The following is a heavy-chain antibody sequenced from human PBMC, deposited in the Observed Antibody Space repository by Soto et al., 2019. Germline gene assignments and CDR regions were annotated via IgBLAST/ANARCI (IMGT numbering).Heavy chain of an antibody. J-gene: IGHJ4*02. CDR1: GFSVTSNY. CDR3: ARGRGSTGYLGREHYFDH. V-gene: IGHV3-66*01. D-gene: IGHD2-2*01. CDR2: IDIGGNT. Sequence: EVQVVESGGGLVQPGGSLRLSCAASGFSVTSNYMNWVRQAPGKGLEWVSIIDIGGNTYYADSVKDRFTIPRDNSRNTLDLHMDSLRAEDTAVYYCARGRGSTGYLGREHYFDHWGQGTLVTVSP.